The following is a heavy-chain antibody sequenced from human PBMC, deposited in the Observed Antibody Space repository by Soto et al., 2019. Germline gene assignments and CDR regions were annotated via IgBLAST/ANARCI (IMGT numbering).Heavy chain of an antibody. Sequence: SETLSLTCAVYGGSFSGYYWSWIRQPPGKGLEWIGEINHSGSTNYNPSLKSRVTISVDTSKNQFSLELSSVTAADTAVYYCARDQSNRRGYSYADVQNFDDWGQGTLVTVSS. CDR2: INHSGST. D-gene: IGHD5-18*01. CDR3: ARDQSNRRGYSYADVQNFDD. V-gene: IGHV4-34*01. J-gene: IGHJ4*02. CDR1: GGSFSGYY.